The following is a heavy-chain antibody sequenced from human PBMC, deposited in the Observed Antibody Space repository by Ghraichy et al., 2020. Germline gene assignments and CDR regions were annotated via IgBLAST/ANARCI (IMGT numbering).Heavy chain of an antibody. Sequence: SQTLSLTCTVSGGSISSSSYYWGWIRQPPGNGLEWIGSIYYSGSTYYNPSLKSRVTISVDTSKNQFSLKLSSVTAADTAVYYCARRGSGWYLILDAFDIWGQGTMVTVSS. CDR2: IYYSGST. CDR3: ARRGSGWYLILDAFDI. J-gene: IGHJ3*02. V-gene: IGHV4-39*01. D-gene: IGHD6-19*01. CDR1: GGSISSSSYY.